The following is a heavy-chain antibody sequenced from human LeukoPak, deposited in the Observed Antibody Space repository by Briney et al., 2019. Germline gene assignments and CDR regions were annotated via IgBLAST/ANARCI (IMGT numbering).Heavy chain of an antibody. V-gene: IGHV3-23*01. J-gene: IGHJ4*02. Sequence: PGGSLRLSCAASGFTFSSYAMSCVRQAPGEGLEWVSAISGSGGSTYYADSVKGRFTISRDNSKNTLYLQMNSLRAEDTAVYYCAKDLSYGPRGWGRGTLVTVSS. CDR3: AKDLSYGPRG. CDR1: GFTFSSYA. CDR2: ISGSGGST. D-gene: IGHD1-26*01.